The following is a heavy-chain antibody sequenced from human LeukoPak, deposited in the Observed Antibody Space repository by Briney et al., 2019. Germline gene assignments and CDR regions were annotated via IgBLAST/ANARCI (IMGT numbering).Heavy chain of an antibody. J-gene: IGHJ4*02. CDR1: GVSISAYY. D-gene: IGHD3-22*01. V-gene: IGHV4-4*07. CDR3: ARVPVSSGYYR. CDR2: IYTSGST. Sequence: PSETLSLTCSVSGVSISAYYWSWIRQPAGKGLEWIGRIYTSGSTNYNPSLKSRVTMSVDTSKNQFSLKLSSVTAADTAVYYCARVPVSSGYYRWGQGTLVTVSS.